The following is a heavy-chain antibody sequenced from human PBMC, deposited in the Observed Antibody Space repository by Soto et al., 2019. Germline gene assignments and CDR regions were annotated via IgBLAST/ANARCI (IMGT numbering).Heavy chain of an antibody. V-gene: IGHV3-23*01. CDR2: LTGSGGTT. CDR3: AKGGDEVVATHKDAFDV. J-gene: IGHJ3*01. CDR1: GFTFSSYA. Sequence: EVQLLESGGGLVQPGGSLRLSCAASGFTFSSYAMSWVRQAPGKGLEWVSALTGSGGTTYYADSVKGRFTISRDNSKNTVYLQMNSLRAEDTAVYYCAKGGDEVVATHKDAFDVWGHGTMVTVCS. D-gene: IGHD2-15*01.